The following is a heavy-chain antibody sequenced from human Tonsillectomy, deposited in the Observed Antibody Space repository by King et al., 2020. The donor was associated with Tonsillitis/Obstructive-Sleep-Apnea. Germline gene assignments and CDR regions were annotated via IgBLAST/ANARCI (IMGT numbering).Heavy chain of an antibody. Sequence: QLVQSGAAVKKPGESLKISCKGSGYSFTSYWIGWGRQMPGKGLEWMGIIYPGDSDTNYSPSFQGQVTISADKSNSTGYLQWSSVKASDTAMYFCAREGEGIVGAAIWWGQGTLVTVSS. CDR1: GYSFTSYW. V-gene: IGHV5-51*01. CDR3: AREGEGIVGAAIW. CDR2: IYPGDSDT. J-gene: IGHJ4*02. D-gene: IGHD1-26*01.